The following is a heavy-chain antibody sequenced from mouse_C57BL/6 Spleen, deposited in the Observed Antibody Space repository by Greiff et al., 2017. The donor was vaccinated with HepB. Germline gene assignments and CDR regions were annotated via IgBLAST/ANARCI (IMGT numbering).Heavy chain of an antibody. CDR2: IYPGNSDT. Sequence: EVQVVESGAELVKPGASVKISCKASGYAFSSYWMNWVKQRPGQGLEWIGAIYPGNSDTSYNQKFKGKAKLTAVTSASTAYMELSSLTNEDSAVYYCTRAGYSNSGYFDVWGTGTTVTVSS. V-gene: IGHV1-5*01. CDR3: TRAGYSNSGYFDV. J-gene: IGHJ1*03. D-gene: IGHD2-5*01. CDR1: GYAFSSYW.